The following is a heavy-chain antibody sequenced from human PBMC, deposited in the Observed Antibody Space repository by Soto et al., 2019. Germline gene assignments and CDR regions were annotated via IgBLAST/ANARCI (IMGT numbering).Heavy chain of an antibody. Sequence: SETLSLTCAVSGGSTCRSNWWGWVRQLPDNETEWSRESSHSWSTSSNPSLKSRVTISVDKSENQFSLRLSSVTAADTAVYYCERDVVLAATLTWLDPRGQGPLVTVYS. CDR2: SSHSWST. V-gene: IGHV4-4*02. CDR1: GGSTCRSNW. D-gene: IGHD2-15*01. CDR3: ERDVVLAATLTWLDP. J-gene: IGHJ5*02.